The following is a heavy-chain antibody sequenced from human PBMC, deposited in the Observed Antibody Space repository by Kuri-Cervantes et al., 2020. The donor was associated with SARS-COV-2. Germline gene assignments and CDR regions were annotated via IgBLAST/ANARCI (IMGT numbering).Heavy chain of an antibody. CDR2: IYYSGST. V-gene: IGHV4-39*01. Sequence: SETLSLTCTFSGGSISSSSYYWGWIRQPPGKGLEWIGSIYYSGSTYYNPSLKSRVTISVDTSKNQFSLKLSSVTAADTAVYYCARTNKQWRGYFDYWGQGTLVTVSS. D-gene: IGHD6-19*01. CDR3: ARTNKQWRGYFDY. CDR1: GGSISSSSYY. J-gene: IGHJ4*02.